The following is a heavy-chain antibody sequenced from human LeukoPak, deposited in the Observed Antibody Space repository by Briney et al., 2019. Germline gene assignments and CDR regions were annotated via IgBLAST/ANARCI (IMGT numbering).Heavy chain of an antibody. CDR3: AKAYTRSWYAAFDF. Sequence: GGSLRLSCAASGFVFTDYAISWVRQAPGKGLEWVSAITDSGGATYYADSVKGRFTISRDNSKNTIYLQMDSLRGDDTAIYYCAKAYTRSWYAAFDFWGQGTMVTISS. V-gene: IGHV3-23*01. CDR1: GFVFTDYA. CDR2: ITDSGGAT. D-gene: IGHD6-13*01. J-gene: IGHJ3*01.